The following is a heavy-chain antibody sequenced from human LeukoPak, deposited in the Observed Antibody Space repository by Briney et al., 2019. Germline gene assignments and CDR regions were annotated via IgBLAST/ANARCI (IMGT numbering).Heavy chain of an antibody. V-gene: IGHV4-39*01. J-gene: IGHJ5*02. D-gene: IGHD6-6*01. CDR3: ARQAPSSLNWFDP. Sequence: SETPSLTCTVSGGSISSSSYYWGWIRQPPGKGLEWIGSIYYSGSTYYNPSLKSRVTISVDTSKNQFSLKLSSVTAADTAVYYCARQAPSSLNWFDPWGQGTLVTVSS. CDR1: GGSISSSSYY. CDR2: IYYSGST.